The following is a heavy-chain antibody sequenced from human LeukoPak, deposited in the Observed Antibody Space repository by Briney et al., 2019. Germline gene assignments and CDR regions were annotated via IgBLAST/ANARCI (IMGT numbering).Heavy chain of an antibody. CDR1: GGSISTSAYY. Sequence: SETLSLTCAVSGGSISTSAYYWGWIRQPPGKGLEWIGSIYYSGSTYYNASLKSRVTISIDTSKNQFSLRLSSVTAADTAVYYCTKSGGYGLIDYWGQGTLVTVSS. D-gene: IGHD1-26*01. CDR2: IYYSGST. CDR3: TKSGGYGLIDY. V-gene: IGHV4-39*01. J-gene: IGHJ4*02.